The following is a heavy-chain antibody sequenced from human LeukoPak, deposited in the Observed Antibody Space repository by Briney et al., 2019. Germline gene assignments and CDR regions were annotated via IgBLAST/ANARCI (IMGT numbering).Heavy chain of an antibody. J-gene: IGHJ5*02. CDR2: INQDGSEK. Sequence: GGSLRLSCAASGFTLNTFWMTSVRHVPGKVREWVANINQDGSEKYYVESVKGRFTISRDNAKSPLYLQMNSLRGEDTDVYYCATRSGGTWGQGTLVTVSS. CDR1: GFTLNTFW. CDR3: ATRSGGT. V-gene: IGHV3-7*01. D-gene: IGHD2-15*01.